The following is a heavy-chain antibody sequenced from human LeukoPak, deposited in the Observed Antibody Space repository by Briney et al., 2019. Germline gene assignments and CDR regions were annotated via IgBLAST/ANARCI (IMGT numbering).Heavy chain of an antibody. Sequence: SETLSLTCAVYGGSFSGYYWSWIRQPPGKGLEWIGEINHSGSTNYNPSLKSRVTISVDTSKNQFSLKLSSVTAADTAVYYCARQGVVVITKGYYFDYWGQGTLATVSS. J-gene: IGHJ4*02. D-gene: IGHD3-22*01. CDR2: INHSGST. CDR1: GGSFSGYY. CDR3: ARQGVVVITKGYYFDY. V-gene: IGHV4-34*01.